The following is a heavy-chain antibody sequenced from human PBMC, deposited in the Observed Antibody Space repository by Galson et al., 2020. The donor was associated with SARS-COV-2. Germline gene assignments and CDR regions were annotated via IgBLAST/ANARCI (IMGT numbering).Heavy chain of an antibody. Sequence: GESLKISCAASGFTFSNAWMSWVRQAPGKGLEWVGRIKSKTDGGTTDYAAPVKGRFTISRDDSKNTLYLQMNSLKTEDTAVYYCTTGLAARPTPFDYWGQGTLVTVSS. CDR3: TTGLAARPTPFDY. CDR1: GFTFSNAW. J-gene: IGHJ4*02. D-gene: IGHD6-6*01. V-gene: IGHV3-15*01. CDR2: IKSKTDGGTT.